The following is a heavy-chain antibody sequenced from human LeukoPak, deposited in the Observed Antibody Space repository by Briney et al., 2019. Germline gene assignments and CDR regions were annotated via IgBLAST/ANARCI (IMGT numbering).Heavy chain of an antibody. CDR2: MNPNSGNT. CDR1: GYTFTAHD. V-gene: IGHV1-8*01. CDR3: ARGLSLDKSHVDY. J-gene: IGHJ4*02. D-gene: IGHD2/OR15-2a*01. Sequence: ASVKVSCKASGYTFTAHDINWVRQATGQGLEWMGWMNPNSGNTGYAQKFQGRVTLTRNTSMSTAYMELSSLRSEDTAVYYCARGLSLDKSHVDYWGQGTLVPVSS.